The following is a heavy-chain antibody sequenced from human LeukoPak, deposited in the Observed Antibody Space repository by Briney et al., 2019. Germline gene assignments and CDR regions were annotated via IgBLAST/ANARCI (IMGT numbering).Heavy chain of an antibody. Sequence: SETLSLTCTVSGGSISSHYWSWIRQPPGKGLEWTGYIYYSGSTNYNPSLKSRVTISVDTSKNQFSLKLSSVTAADTAVYYCARGGYDFWSGYYSGGFGPWGQGTLVTVSS. D-gene: IGHD3-3*01. CDR3: ARGGYDFWSGYYSGGFGP. V-gene: IGHV4-59*11. J-gene: IGHJ5*02. CDR2: IYYSGST. CDR1: GGSISSHY.